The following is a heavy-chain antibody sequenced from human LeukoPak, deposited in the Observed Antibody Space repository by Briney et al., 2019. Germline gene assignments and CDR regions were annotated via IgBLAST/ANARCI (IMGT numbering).Heavy chain of an antibody. J-gene: IGHJ4*02. CDR3: VRAYYDFWSGYVDY. D-gene: IGHD3-3*01. Sequence: GGSLRLSCAASGFTFRSYSMNWVRQAPGKGLEWVSSISSSSSYIHYADSVKGRFTISRDNATNSLYLQMNSLRAEDTAVYYCVRAYYDFWSGYVDYWGQGTLVTVSS. V-gene: IGHV3-21*01. CDR1: GFTFRSYS. CDR2: ISSSSSYI.